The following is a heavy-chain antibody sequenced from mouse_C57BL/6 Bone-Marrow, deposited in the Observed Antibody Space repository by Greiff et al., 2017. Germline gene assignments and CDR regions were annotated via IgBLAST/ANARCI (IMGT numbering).Heavy chain of an antibody. J-gene: IGHJ3*01. V-gene: IGHV14-4*01. D-gene: IGHD2-12*01. CDR3: TTCLPTIVAWFAY. CDR1: GFNIKDDY. CDR2: IDPENGDT. Sequence: VQLKQSGAELVRPGASVKLSCTASGFNIKDDYMHWVKQRPEQGLEWIGWIDPENGDTEYASKFQGKATITADTSSNTAYLQLSSLTSEDTAVYDCTTCLPTIVAWFAYWGQGTLVTVSA.